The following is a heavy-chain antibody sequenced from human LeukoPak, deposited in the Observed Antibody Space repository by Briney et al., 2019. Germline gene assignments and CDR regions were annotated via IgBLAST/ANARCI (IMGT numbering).Heavy chain of an antibody. D-gene: IGHD4-17*01. CDR3: AGNLVYVTKGFDY. CDR2: ISYIGST. J-gene: IGHJ3*01. CDR1: DDSFSSHY. V-gene: IGHV4-59*11. Sequence: PSETLSLTCAVSDDSFSSHYWTWIRQPPGKGLEWIGYISYIGSTNYNPSLKSRVTISIDTSKNHFSLKLSSVTAADTAVYYCAGNLVYVTKGFDYWGQGTMVSVSS.